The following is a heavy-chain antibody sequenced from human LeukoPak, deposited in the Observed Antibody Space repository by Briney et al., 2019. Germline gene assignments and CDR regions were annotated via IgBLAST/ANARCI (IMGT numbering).Heavy chain of an antibody. J-gene: IGHJ6*02. V-gene: IGHV4-4*07. Sequence: SETLSLTCTVSGGSISSYYWSWTRQPAGKGLEWIGRIYTSGSTNYNPSLKSRVIMSVDTSKNQFSLKLSSVTAADTAVYYCARATGSGKLHYYYYYGMDVWGQGTTVTVSS. CDR2: IYTSGST. CDR1: GGSISSYY. D-gene: IGHD3-10*01. CDR3: ARATGSGKLHYYYYYGMDV.